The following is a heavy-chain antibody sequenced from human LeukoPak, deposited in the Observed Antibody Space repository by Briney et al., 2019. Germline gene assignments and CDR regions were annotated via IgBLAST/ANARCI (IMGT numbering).Heavy chain of an antibody. CDR2: ISAYNGNT. J-gene: IGHJ2*01. V-gene: IGHV1-18*01. CDR3: ARGGSGWTLSPPLWYFDL. CDR1: GYTFTSYG. D-gene: IGHD6-19*01. Sequence: GASVKVSCKASGYTFTSYGISWVRQAPGQGLEWMGWISAYNGNTNYAQKLQGRVTMTTDTSTSTAYIELRSLRSDDTAVYYCARGGSGWTLSPPLWYFDLWGRGTLVTVSS.